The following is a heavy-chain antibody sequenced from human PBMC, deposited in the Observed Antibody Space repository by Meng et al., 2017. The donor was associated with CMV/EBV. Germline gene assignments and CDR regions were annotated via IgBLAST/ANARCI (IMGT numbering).Heavy chain of an antibody. V-gene: IGHV1-18*01. Sequence: ASVKVSCKASGYTFTSYGISWVRQAPGQGLEWMGWISAYNGNTNYAQKLQGRVTMTTDTSTSTAYMELRSLRSDDTAVYYCARDVRYAAAGLRTFDYWGQGTLVIVSS. D-gene: IGHD6-13*01. CDR3: ARDVRYAAAGLRTFDY. CDR2: ISAYNGNT. CDR1: GYTFTSYG. J-gene: IGHJ4*02.